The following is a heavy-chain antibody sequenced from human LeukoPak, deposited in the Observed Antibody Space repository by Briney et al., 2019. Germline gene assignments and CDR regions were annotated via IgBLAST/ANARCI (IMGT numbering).Heavy chain of an antibody. Sequence: ASVKVSCKTSGYTFSAYYMHWVRQAPGQGLEWLGWINPNSGGTNYAQKFQGRVTMTRDTSINAIYVELSRLRSDDTAVYYCARGRSFWFDPWGQGTLVTVSS. CDR2: INPNSGGT. V-gene: IGHV1-2*02. CDR3: ARGRSFWFDP. CDR1: GYTFSAYY. J-gene: IGHJ5*01. D-gene: IGHD3-10*01.